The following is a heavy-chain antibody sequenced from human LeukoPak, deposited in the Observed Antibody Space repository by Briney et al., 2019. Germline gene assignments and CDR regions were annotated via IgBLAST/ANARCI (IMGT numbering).Heavy chain of an antibody. J-gene: IGHJ4*02. D-gene: IGHD2-2*01. CDR2: ISSDESST. Sequence: GGSLRLSCAASGFTFSNYWMHWVRQAPGKGLVWVSRISSDESSTTYADSVKGRFTISRDNAKNTLYLKMNTLRTEDTAIYFCARGGFTGTSCPYFDYWGQGTLVTVSS. CDR3: ARGGFTGTSCPYFDY. V-gene: IGHV3-74*01. CDR1: GFTFSNYW.